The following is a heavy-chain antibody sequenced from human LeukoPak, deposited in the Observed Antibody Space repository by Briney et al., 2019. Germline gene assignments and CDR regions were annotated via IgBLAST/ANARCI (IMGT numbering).Heavy chain of an antibody. CDR3: GADSMPRGVFSYAFDI. J-gene: IGHJ3*02. Sequence: TSVKVSCKASGFTFTTSAVQWVRQARGQRLEWIGWIVVGSGDTNSAQKFQERVTITRDMSTRTAYMELSSLRSEDTAVYYCGADSMPRGVFSYAFDIWGQGTMVTVSS. V-gene: IGHV1-58*01. D-gene: IGHD3-10*01. CDR1: GFTFTTSA. CDR2: IVVGSGDT.